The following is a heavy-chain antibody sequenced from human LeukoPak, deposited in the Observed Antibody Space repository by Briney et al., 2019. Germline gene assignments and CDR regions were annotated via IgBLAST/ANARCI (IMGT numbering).Heavy chain of an antibody. V-gene: IGHV4-59*01. Sequence: PSETLSLTCTVSGGSISSYYWSWIRQPPGKGLEWIGYIYYSGSTNYNPSLKSRVTISVDTSKNQFSLKLSSVTAADTAVYYCARAPAGATGLFDYWGQGTLVTVSS. CDR1: GGSISSYY. CDR3: ARAPAGATGLFDY. D-gene: IGHD1-26*01. J-gene: IGHJ4*02. CDR2: IYYSGST.